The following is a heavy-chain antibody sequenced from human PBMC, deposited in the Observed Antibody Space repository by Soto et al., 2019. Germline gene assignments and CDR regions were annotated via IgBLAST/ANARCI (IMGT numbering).Heavy chain of an antibody. CDR1: GGSVSSGSYY. V-gene: IGHV4-61*01. CDR3: ARAGYCSGGSCYSRLDY. J-gene: IGHJ4*02. D-gene: IGHD2-15*01. CDR2: IYYSWST. Sequence: PSETLSLTCTVSGGSVSSGSYYWSWIRQPPGKGLEWIGYIYYSWSTNYNPSLQSRVTISVDTSKNQFSLELSSVTAADTAVYYCARAGYCSGGSCYSRLDYWGQGTLVTVSS.